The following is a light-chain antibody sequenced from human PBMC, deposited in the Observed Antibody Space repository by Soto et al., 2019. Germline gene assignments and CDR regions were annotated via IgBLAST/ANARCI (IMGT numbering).Light chain of an antibody. Sequence: DIQMTQYPSSLSVSVGDRVTITCQASQTISSWLAWYQQKPGKAPKLLIYEASTLKSGVPSRFSGSGSGTDFTLTISGLQPEDVATYYCQKSNSAPPWTFGQGTKVDIK. V-gene: IGKV1-5*03. CDR1: QTISSW. CDR3: QKSNSAPPWT. CDR2: EAS. J-gene: IGKJ1*01.